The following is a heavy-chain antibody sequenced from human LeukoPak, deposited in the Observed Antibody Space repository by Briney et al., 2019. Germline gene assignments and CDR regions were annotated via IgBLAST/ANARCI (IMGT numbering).Heavy chain of an antibody. Sequence: ASVKVSCKASGYTFTSYDMHWVRQAPGQGLQWMGIINPSGGSTSYAQKFQGRVTMTRDTSTSTVYMELSSLRSEDTAVYYCARATGYSSGWYDAFDIWGQGTMVTVSS. J-gene: IGHJ3*02. CDR3: ARATGYSSGWYDAFDI. D-gene: IGHD6-19*01. V-gene: IGHV1-46*01. CDR2: INPSGGST. CDR1: GYTFTSYD.